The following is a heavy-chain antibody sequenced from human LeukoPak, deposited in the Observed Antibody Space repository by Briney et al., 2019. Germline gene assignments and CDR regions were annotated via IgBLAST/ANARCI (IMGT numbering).Heavy chain of an antibody. CDR2: IIPIFGTA. J-gene: IGHJ4*02. Sequence: SSVKVSCKASGGTFSSYAISWVRQAPGQGLGWMGGIIPIFGTANYAQKVQGRVTITADESTSTAYMELSSLRSEDTAVYYCARARGRASYRYDYWGQGTLVTVSS. CDR3: ARARGRASYRYDY. V-gene: IGHV1-69*13. CDR1: GGTFSSYA. D-gene: IGHD1-26*01.